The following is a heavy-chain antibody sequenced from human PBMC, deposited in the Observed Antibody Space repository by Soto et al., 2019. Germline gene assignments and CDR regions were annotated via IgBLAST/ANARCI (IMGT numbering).Heavy chain of an antibody. D-gene: IGHD1-1*01. Sequence: QVQRVQSGAEVKKPGASVKVSCKASGYTFSDHDINWVRQASGQGPEWLGWMNPNSGDTGYAQNLQGRVTMTRDISKRRAYMELSSLRSEDTAVYYCARVGGNWNGDYFDYWGQGTVVTVSS. J-gene: IGHJ4*02. CDR2: MNPNSGDT. CDR1: GYTFSDHD. CDR3: ARVGGNWNGDYFDY. V-gene: IGHV1-8*01.